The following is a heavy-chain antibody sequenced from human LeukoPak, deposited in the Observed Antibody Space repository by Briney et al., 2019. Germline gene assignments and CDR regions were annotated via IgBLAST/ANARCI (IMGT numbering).Heavy chain of an antibody. J-gene: IGHJ4*02. Sequence: ASVKVSCKASGYTFTGHYMHWVRQAPGQGLEWMGWINPKNAATNYAQKFQGRVTMTRDMSTSTVYMELSSLRSEDTAVYYCARDNSGYDYGFDYWGQGTLVTVSS. CDR1: GYTFTGHY. D-gene: IGHD5-12*01. CDR2: INPKNAAT. V-gene: IGHV1-2*02. CDR3: ARDNSGYDYGFDY.